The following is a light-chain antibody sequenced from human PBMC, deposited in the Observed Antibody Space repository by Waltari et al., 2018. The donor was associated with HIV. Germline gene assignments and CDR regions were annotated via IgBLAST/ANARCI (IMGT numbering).Light chain of an antibody. Sequence: SALTQPASVSASPGQSITISCAATSTAVGSCSLVPWYQQPPDKAPKLIIYEVTKRPSGISNRFSGSKSGNTASLTISGLQAEDEADYYCCSYAGSSTWVFGGGTKLTVL. CDR2: EVT. V-gene: IGLV2-23*02. CDR1: STAVGSCSL. CDR3: CSYAGSSTWV. J-gene: IGLJ3*02.